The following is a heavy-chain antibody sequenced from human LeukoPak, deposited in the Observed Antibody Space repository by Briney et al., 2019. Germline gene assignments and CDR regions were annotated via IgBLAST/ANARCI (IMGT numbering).Heavy chain of an antibody. CDR3: ARNRYYYGSRNYGVPTWFDP. CDR2: IYYSGST. J-gene: IGHJ5*02. D-gene: IGHD3-10*01. Sequence: SETLSLTCTVSGGSISSNSYYWGWIRQSPGEGLEWIGSIYYSGSTYYKPSLKSRLTISVDTSKNHFSLKLSSVTAADTAVYYCARNRYYYGSRNYGVPTWFDPWGQGTLVTVSS. V-gene: IGHV4-39*02. CDR1: GGSISSNSYY.